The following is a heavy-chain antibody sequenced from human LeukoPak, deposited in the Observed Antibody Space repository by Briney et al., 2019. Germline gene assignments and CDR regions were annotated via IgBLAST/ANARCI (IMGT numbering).Heavy chain of an antibody. V-gene: IGHV3-43*01. CDR3: AKKGYSGNSGGAYFDS. Sequence: PGGSLRLSCAGSGFKFDSYTMHWVRQVPGKGLEWVSLISSSGVSTYSADSVKDRFTISRDNSKNSLYLQINSLRTEDTALYYCAKKGYSGNSGGAYFDSWGQGTLVTVSS. CDR1: GFKFDSYT. D-gene: IGHD4-23*01. CDR2: ISSSGVST. J-gene: IGHJ4*02.